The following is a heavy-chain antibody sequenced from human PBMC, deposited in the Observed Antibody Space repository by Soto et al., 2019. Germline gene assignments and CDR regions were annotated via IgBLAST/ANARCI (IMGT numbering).Heavy chain of an antibody. D-gene: IGHD3-10*01. CDR3: AREPLWFGELLYFDY. V-gene: IGHV3-30*03. CDR1: GFTFSSYG. J-gene: IGHJ4*02. CDR2: ISCGGSNK. Sequence: GGSLRLSCAASGFTFSSYGMHWVRQAPGKGLEWVSVISCGGSNKYYADSVKGRFTISRDNAKNTLYLQMNSLRAEDTAVYYCAREPLWFGELLYFDYWGQGTLVTVSS.